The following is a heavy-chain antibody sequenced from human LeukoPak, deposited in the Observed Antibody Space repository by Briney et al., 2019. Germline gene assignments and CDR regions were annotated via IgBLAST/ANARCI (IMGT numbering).Heavy chain of an antibody. CDR1: GYTFTSYD. J-gene: IGHJ4*02. V-gene: IGHV1-8*01. CDR2: MNPNSGNT. CDR3: CVIHCGRRSNFDY. Sequence: ASVKVSCKASGYTFTSYDINWVRQATGQGLEWMGWMNPNSGNTGYAQKFQGRVTMTRNTSISTAYMELSSLRSEDTAVYYCCVIHCGRRSNFDYWGQGTLVTVSS. D-gene: IGHD3-10*01.